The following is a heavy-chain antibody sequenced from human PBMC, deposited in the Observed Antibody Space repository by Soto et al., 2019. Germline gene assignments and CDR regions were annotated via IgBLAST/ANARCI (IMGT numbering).Heavy chain of an antibody. Sequence: SETLSLTCAVYGGSFSGYYWSWIRQPPGKGLEWIGEINHSGSTNYNPSLKSRVTISVDTSKNQFSLKLSSVTAADTAVYYFARGPTNYYDFWSGPIYYYYYMDVWGKGTTVTVSS. CDR2: INHSGST. CDR3: ARGPTNYYDFWSGPIYYYYYMDV. J-gene: IGHJ6*03. CDR1: GGSFSGYY. V-gene: IGHV4-34*01. D-gene: IGHD3-3*01.